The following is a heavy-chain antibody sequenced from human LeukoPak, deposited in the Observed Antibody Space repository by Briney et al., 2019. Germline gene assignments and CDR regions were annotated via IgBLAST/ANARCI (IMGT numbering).Heavy chain of an antibody. CDR1: GFTFSSYA. V-gene: IGHV3-30-3*01. Sequence: GRSLRLSCAASGFTFSSYAMHWVRQAPGKGLEWVAVISYDGSNKYYADSVKGRFTISRDNSKNTLYLQMNSLRAEDTAVYYCARDRIVVVTGYGMDVWGQGTTATVSS. D-gene: IGHD2-21*02. CDR3: ARDRIVVVTGYGMDV. J-gene: IGHJ6*02. CDR2: ISYDGSNK.